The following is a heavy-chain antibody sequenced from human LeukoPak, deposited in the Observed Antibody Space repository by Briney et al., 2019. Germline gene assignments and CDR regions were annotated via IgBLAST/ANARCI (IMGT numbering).Heavy chain of an antibody. CDR3: ARDREIHYYDSSEY. V-gene: IGHV1-18*01. Sequence: ASVKVSCKASGYTFTSYGISWVRQAPGQGLEWMGWISAYNGNTNYAQKLQGRVTMTTDTSTSTAYMELRSLRSDDTAVYYSARDREIHYYDSSEYWGQGTLVTVSS. CDR2: ISAYNGNT. J-gene: IGHJ4*02. CDR1: GYTFTSYG. D-gene: IGHD3-22*01.